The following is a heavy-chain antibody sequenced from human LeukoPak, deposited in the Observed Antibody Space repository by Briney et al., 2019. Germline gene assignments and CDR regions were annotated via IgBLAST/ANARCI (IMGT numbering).Heavy chain of an antibody. Sequence: VASVKVSCKASGGTFSSYAISWVRQAPGQGLEWMGGIIPIFGKANYAQKFQGRVTITTDEPTSTAYMELSSLRSEDTAVYYCARGMVRGVPGPYFDYWGQGTLVTVSS. J-gene: IGHJ4*02. D-gene: IGHD3-10*01. V-gene: IGHV1-69*05. CDR1: GGTFSSYA. CDR2: IIPIFGKA. CDR3: ARGMVRGVPGPYFDY.